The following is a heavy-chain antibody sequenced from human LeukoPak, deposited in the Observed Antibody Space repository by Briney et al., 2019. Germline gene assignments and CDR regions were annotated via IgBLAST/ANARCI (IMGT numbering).Heavy chain of an antibody. J-gene: IGHJ4*02. D-gene: IGHD2-15*01. CDR2: INPSGGST. Sequence: ASVKVSCKASGYTFTSYYMHWVRQAPGQGLEWMGIINPSGGSTSYAQKFQGRVTITADKSTSTAYMELSSLRSEDTAVYYCARVVCGGSCYGGVSDYFDYWGQGTLVTVSS. V-gene: IGHV1-46*01. CDR3: ARVVCGGSCYGGVSDYFDY. CDR1: GYTFTSYY.